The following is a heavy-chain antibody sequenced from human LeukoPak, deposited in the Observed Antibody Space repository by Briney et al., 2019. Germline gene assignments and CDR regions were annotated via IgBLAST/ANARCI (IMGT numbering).Heavy chain of an antibody. CDR1: GGSFSDYY. V-gene: IGHV4-34*01. D-gene: IGHD2-8*01. CDR2: IDHREST. Sequence: SETLSLTCAVYGGSFSDYYWSWIRQPPGKGLEWIGEIDHRESTTYNPSLKSRVTISVDTSKNQFSLKLNSVTAADTAVYYCASLMYYYYGMDVWGQGTTVIVSS. J-gene: IGHJ6*02. CDR3: ASLMYYYYGMDV.